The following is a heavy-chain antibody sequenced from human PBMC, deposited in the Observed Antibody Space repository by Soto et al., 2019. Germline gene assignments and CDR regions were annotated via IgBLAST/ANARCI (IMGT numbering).Heavy chain of an antibody. D-gene: IGHD3-16*01. V-gene: IGHV3-49*04. J-gene: IGHJ4*02. Sequence: GGSLRLSCTTSGFTFGDYALSWVRQAPGKGLEWVGFIRRNAYGGTTDYAASVKGRFTISKDDSKSIAYLQMNSLRTEDTALYYCTRASSLDFDFWGQGTLVTVSS. CDR2: IRRNAYGGTT. CDR3: TRASSLDFDF. CDR1: GFTFGDYA.